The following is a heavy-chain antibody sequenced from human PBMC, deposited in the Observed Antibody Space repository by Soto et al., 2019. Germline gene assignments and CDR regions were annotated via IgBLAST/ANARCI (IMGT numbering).Heavy chain of an antibody. CDR1: GGSISSSNW. V-gene: IGHV4-4*02. CDR3: ARVRKNYGGNWYYFDY. Sequence: PSETLSLTCAVPGGSISSSNWWSWVRQPPGKGLEWIGEIYHSGSTNYNPSLKSRVTISVDKSKNQFSLKLSSVTAADTAVYYCARVRKNYGGNWYYFDYWGQGTLVTVSS. CDR2: IYHSGST. J-gene: IGHJ4*02. D-gene: IGHD4-17*01.